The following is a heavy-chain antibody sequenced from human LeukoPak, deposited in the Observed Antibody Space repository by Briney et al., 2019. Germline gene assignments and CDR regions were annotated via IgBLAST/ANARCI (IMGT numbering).Heavy chain of an antibody. CDR2: INPNSGGT. CDR1: GYTFTGYY. J-gene: IGHJ4*02. D-gene: IGHD1-26*01. CDR3: ARGGAIVGASVYFDY. Sequence: ASVKVSCKASGYTFTGYYMHWVRQAPGQGLEWMGWINPNSGGTNYAQKFQGRVTMTRDTSISTAYMELSRLRSDDTAVYYCARGGAIVGASVYFDYWGQGTLVTVPS. V-gene: IGHV1-2*02.